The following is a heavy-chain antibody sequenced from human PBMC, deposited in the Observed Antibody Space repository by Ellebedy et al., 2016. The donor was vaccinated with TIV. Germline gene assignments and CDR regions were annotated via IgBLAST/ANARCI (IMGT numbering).Heavy chain of an antibody. J-gene: IGHJ4*02. D-gene: IGHD2-8*02. CDR3: ATKHCTGGNCHHPTFDY. CDR2: IRPNSGGT. Sequence: ASVKVSXKTSGHTLPNFYIHWVRQAPGQGPEWMGWIRPNSGGTDCAQKFQGRVTMTSDTSISTAYMELNRLRSDDTAVYYCATKHCTGGNCHHPTFDYWGQGTLFTVSS. CDR1: GHTLPNFY. V-gene: IGHV1-2*02.